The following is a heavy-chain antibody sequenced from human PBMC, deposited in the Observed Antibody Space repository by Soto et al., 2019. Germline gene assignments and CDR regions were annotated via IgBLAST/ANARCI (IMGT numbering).Heavy chain of an antibody. D-gene: IGHD6-13*01. V-gene: IGHV4-34*02. CDR2: INHSGST. Sequence: QVQLQQWGAGLLKPSETLSLTCAVNGGSFSGYYWSWIRQPPGKGLEWIGEINHSGSTNYNPSLKSRVTISVDTSKNQFPLKLSSVTAADTAVYYCARPAIAAVVSAFDYWGQGTLVTVSS. CDR1: GGSFSGYY. J-gene: IGHJ4*02. CDR3: ARPAIAAVVSAFDY.